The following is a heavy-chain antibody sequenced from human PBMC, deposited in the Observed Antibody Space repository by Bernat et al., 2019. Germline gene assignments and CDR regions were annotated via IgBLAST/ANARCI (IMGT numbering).Heavy chain of an antibody. V-gene: IGHV3-49*05. Sequence: EVQLVESGGGLVKPGRSLRLSCTASGFTFVDYAMSWFRQAPGKGLEWVGFIRSKAYGGTTEYAASVKGRFTISRDDSKSIAYLQMNSLKTEDTAVYYCTRGEYGSTIFGVVITFDYWGQGTLVTVSS. CDR3: TRGEYGSTIFGVVITFDY. D-gene: IGHD3-3*01. CDR1: GFTFVDYA. CDR2: IRSKAYGGTT. J-gene: IGHJ4*02.